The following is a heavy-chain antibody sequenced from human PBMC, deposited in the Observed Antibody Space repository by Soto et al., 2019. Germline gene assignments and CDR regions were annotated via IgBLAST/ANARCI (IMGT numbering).Heavy chain of an antibody. CDR3: ARVPTVTTSWFDP. D-gene: IGHD4-17*01. CDR1: GYTFTSYA. CDR2: INAGNGNT. J-gene: IGHJ5*02. Sequence: QVQLVQSGAEVKKPGASVKVSCKASGYTFTSYAMHWVRQAPGQRLEWMGWINAGNGNTKYSQKFQGRVTITRDTSASKAYMELSSLRSEDTAVYYCARVPTVTTSWFDPWGQGTLVTVSS. V-gene: IGHV1-3*01.